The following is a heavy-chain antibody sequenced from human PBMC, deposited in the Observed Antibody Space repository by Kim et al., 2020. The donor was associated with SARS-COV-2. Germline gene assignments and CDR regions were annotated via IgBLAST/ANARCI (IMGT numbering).Heavy chain of an antibody. CDR3: ARGYTGSYYTYFDY. V-gene: IGHV3-30*01. J-gene: IGHJ4*02. Sequence: ADSVKGRFTIARDNSKNTLYLQMNSLRAEDTAVYYCARGYTGSYYTYFDYWGQGTLVTVSS. D-gene: IGHD3-10*01.